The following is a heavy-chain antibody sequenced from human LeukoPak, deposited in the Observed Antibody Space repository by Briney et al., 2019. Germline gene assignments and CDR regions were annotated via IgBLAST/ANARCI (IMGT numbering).Heavy chain of an antibody. Sequence: PSETLSLTCAVYGGSFSGYYWSWIRQPPGKGLEWIGSIYYSGSTYYNPSLKSRVTISVDTSKNQFSLKLSSVTAADTAVYYCASEIYYYGSGGVFDYWGQGTLVTVSS. CDR2: IYYSGST. J-gene: IGHJ4*02. CDR1: GGSFSGYY. CDR3: ASEIYYYGSGGVFDY. D-gene: IGHD3-10*01. V-gene: IGHV4-34*01.